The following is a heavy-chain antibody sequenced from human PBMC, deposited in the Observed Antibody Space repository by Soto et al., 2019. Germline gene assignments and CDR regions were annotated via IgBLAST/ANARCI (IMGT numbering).Heavy chain of an antibody. V-gene: IGHV4-39*01. D-gene: IGHD3-16*01. Sequence: SETLSLTCTVSGGSISSSSYYWGWIRQPPGKGLEWIGSIYYSGSTYYNPSLKSRVTISVDTSKNQFSLKLSSVTAADTSVYYCARLFYVAYDFDYWGQGTRVT. CDR1: GGSISSSSYY. J-gene: IGHJ4*02. CDR3: ARLFYVAYDFDY. CDR2: IYYSGST.